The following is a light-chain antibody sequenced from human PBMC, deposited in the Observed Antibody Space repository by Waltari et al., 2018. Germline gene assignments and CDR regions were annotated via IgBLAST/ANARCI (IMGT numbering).Light chain of an antibody. CDR2: GAS. CDR1: QTITGSW. CDR3: HQYDGSVVT. J-gene: IGKJ4*01. V-gene: IGKV3-20*01. Sequence: EIVLTQSPGTLSVSPGERVTVSCRASQTITGSWLTWYHQKPGQAPRLHIYGASNRAPGIPDRFSGSGSGTDFTLTISRLEPEDSAVYYCHQYDGSVVTFGGGTKVEIK.